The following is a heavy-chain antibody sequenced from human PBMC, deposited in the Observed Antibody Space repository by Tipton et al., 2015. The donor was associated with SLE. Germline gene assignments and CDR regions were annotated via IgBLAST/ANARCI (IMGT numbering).Heavy chain of an antibody. Sequence: SLRLSCAASGFTVSSNYMSWVRQAPGKGLEWVSVIYSGGSTYYADSVKGRFTISRDKSKNTLYLQMNSLRAEDTAVYYCARDLQQQLVFDYWGQGTLVTVSS. CDR3: ARDLQQQLVFDY. CDR1: GFTVSSNY. D-gene: IGHD6-13*01. CDR2: IYSGGST. J-gene: IGHJ4*02. V-gene: IGHV3-66*01.